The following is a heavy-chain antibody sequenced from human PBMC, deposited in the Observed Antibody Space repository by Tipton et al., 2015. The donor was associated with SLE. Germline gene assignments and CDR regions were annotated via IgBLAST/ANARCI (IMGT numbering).Heavy chain of an antibody. CDR2: ISSSSSPI. CDR1: GFMFSRYN. Sequence: SLRLSCEASGFMFSRYNINWVRQAPGKGLEWVSYISSSSSPIYYADSVKGRFTLSRDNARSSLYLQMNSLRAEDTALYYCAKDNAAAGSLLWADGFDIWGQGSMVTVSS. J-gene: IGHJ3*02. V-gene: IGHV3-48*01. CDR3: AKDNAAAGSLLWADGFDI. D-gene: IGHD6-13*01.